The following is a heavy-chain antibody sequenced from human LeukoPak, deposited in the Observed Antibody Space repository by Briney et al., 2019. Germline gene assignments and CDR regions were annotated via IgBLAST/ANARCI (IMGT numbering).Heavy chain of an antibody. V-gene: IGHV3-7*01. D-gene: IGHD6-13*01. J-gene: IGHJ4*02. Sequence: PGGSLRLSCAASGFTFSSYWMSWVRQAPGKGLEWVANIKQDGSEKYYVDSVKGRFTISRDNAKNSLYLQMNSLRAEDTAVYYCVKTGSGWYGDYWGQGARVTVSS. CDR3: VKTGSGWYGDY. CDR2: IKQDGSEK. CDR1: GFTFSSYW.